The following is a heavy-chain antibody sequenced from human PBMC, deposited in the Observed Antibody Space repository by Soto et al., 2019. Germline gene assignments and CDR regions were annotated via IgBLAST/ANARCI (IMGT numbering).Heavy chain of an antibody. V-gene: IGHV4-59*01. J-gene: IGHJ4*02. CDR3: ARAGYAVLFDY. D-gene: IGHD2-2*01. Sequence: QVQLQESGPGLVKPSETLSLTYTVSGGSISSYYWSWIRQPPGKGLEWIGYIYYSGSTNYNPSLKSRVTISVDTSKNQFSLKLSSVTAADTAVYYCARAGYAVLFDYWGQGTLVTVSS. CDR1: GGSISSYY. CDR2: IYYSGST.